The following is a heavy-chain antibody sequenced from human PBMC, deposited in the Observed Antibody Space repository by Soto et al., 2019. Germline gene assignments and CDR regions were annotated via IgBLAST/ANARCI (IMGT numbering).Heavy chain of an antibody. Sequence: QVQLVQSGAEVKKPGASVKVSCKASGYTFTSYGISWVRQAPGQGLEWMGGISAYNGNTNYEQKLQGRVTMTTDTSTSTAYMELRSLRSDDTAVYYCARDGRCTNGVCYGTGWFDPWGQGTLVTVSS. V-gene: IGHV1-18*01. D-gene: IGHD2-8*01. J-gene: IGHJ5*02. CDR3: ARDGRCTNGVCYGTGWFDP. CDR2: ISAYNGNT. CDR1: GYTFTSYG.